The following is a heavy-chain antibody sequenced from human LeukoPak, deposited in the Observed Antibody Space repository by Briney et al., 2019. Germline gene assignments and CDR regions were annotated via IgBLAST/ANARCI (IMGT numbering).Heavy chain of an antibody. CDR2: ITGSGDNT. D-gene: IGHD6-19*01. CDR3: ARDVGQWPMDY. CDR1: GFTFSSYA. Sequence: PGRSLRLSCAASGFTFSSYAMHWVRQAPGRGLEWVSGITGSGDNTYYADSVKGRFTISRDNSKNTLFLQMNSLRGEDTAVYYCARDVGQWPMDYWGQGTLVTVSS. J-gene: IGHJ4*02. V-gene: IGHV3-23*01.